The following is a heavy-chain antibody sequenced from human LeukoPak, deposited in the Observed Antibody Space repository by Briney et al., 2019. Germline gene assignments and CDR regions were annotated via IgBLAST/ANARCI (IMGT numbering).Heavy chain of an antibody. Sequence: GGSLRLSCAASGFTFSSYAMSWVRQAPGKGLEWVSAISGSGGSTYYADSVKGRFTISRDNSKNTLYLQMNSLRAEGTAVYYCAKVASYCGGDCHDLYYFDYWGQGTLVTVSS. V-gene: IGHV3-23*01. CDR2: ISGSGGST. J-gene: IGHJ4*02. D-gene: IGHD2-21*02. CDR3: AKVASYCGGDCHDLYYFDY. CDR1: GFTFSSYA.